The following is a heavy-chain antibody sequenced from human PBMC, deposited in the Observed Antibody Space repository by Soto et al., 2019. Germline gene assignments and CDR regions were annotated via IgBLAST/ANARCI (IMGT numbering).Heavy chain of an antibody. CDR1: GYTFTSYY. J-gene: IGHJ4*02. Sequence: QVQLVQSGAEVKKPGASVKVSCKASGYTFTSYYMHWVRQAPGQGLEWMGIINPSGGSTSYAQKFQGRVTMSRDTSTSTVYMELSSLRSEDTAVYYCARAMVTAMSFDYLGQGTLVTVSS. CDR2: INPSGGST. CDR3: ARAMVTAMSFDY. V-gene: IGHV1-46*01. D-gene: IGHD2-21*02.